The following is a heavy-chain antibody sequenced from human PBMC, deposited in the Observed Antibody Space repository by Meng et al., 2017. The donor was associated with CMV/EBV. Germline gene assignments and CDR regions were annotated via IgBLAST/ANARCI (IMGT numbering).Heavy chain of an antibody. CDR1: GFTFSSYW. Sequence: LTCAASGFTFSSYWMHWVRQAPGKGLVWVSRINSDGSSTSYADSVKGRFTISRDNAKNTLYLQMNSLRAEDTAVYYCAREYGLVRHYYYGMDVWGQGTTVTVSS. D-gene: IGHD3-22*01. V-gene: IGHV3-74*01. CDR3: AREYGLVRHYYYGMDV. CDR2: INSDGSST. J-gene: IGHJ6*02.